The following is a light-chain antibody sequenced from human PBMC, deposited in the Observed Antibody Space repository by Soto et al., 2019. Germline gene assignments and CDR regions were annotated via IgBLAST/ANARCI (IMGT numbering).Light chain of an antibody. J-gene: IGKJ1*01. CDR2: AAS. Sequence: ILMTQSPATLSVSPGERATLSCRASQSVSGKLAWYQQKPGQAPRLLIYAASTRATGIPARFSGSGSGTEFTRTISGLLSEDFAIYCCQQYKIWRTFGQGTDVEIK. V-gene: IGKV3D-15*01. CDR3: QQYKIWRT. CDR1: QSVSGK.